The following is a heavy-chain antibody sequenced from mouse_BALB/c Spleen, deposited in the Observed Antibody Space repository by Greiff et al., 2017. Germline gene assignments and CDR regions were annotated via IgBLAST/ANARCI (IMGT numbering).Heavy chain of an antibody. CDR1: GYSITSDYA. D-gene: IGHD2-3*01. CDR3: ATIYDGYSIY. CDR2: ISYSGST. V-gene: IGHV3-2*02. J-gene: IGHJ3*01. Sequence: DVKLQESGPGLVKPSQSLSLTCTVTGYSITSDYAWNWIRQFPGNKLEWMGYISYSGSTSYNPSLKSRISITRDTSKNQFFLQLNSVTTEDTATYYCATIYDGYSIYWGQGTLVTVSA.